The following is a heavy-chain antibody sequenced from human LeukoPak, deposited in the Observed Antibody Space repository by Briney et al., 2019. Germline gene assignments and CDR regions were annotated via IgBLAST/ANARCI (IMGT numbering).Heavy chain of an antibody. J-gene: IGHJ4*02. D-gene: IGHD4-17*01. V-gene: IGHV3-21*01. CDR3: ARDNPRIYGDHGGCSDS. Sequence: PGGSLRLSCAASGFTFGIYSLSWVRQAPGKGLEWISSISTSSTYIYYADSVRGRFTISRDDAKNSLYLQMNSLRADDTALYYCARDNPRIYGDHGGCSDSWGQGTLVIVSS. CDR2: ISTSSTYI. CDR1: GFTFGIYS.